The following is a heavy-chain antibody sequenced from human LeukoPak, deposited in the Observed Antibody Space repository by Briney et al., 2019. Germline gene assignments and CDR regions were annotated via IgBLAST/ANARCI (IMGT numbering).Heavy chain of an antibody. D-gene: IGHD1-26*01. V-gene: IGHV3-7*01. CDR3: ARGSGISGSYSRAFDI. J-gene: IGHJ3*02. CDR1: GFTFSSYW. Sequence: GGSLRLSCAASGFTFSSYWMNWVRQAPGKGVEWVANIKQDGSEKYYVGSARGRFTISRDNAKNSLYLQVNSLRVEDTAIYYCARGSGISGSYSRAFDIWGQGTVVTVSS. CDR2: IKQDGSEK.